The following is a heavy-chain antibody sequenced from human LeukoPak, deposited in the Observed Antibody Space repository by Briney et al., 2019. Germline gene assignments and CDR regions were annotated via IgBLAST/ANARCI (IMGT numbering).Heavy chain of an antibody. CDR3: AKDNSLRTGRQIYHYFYGMDV. J-gene: IGHJ6*02. CDR1: GFSIDDCA. CDR2: INWNGGNI. D-gene: IGHD1-1*01. V-gene: IGHV3-9*01. Sequence: GGSLRLSCAASGFSIDDCAMHWVRQAPGKGLEWVSSINWNGGNINYADSVKGRFTISRDNAKNSLHLQMNSLKAEDTALYYCAKDNSLRTGRQIYHYFYGMDVWGQGTTVTVSS.